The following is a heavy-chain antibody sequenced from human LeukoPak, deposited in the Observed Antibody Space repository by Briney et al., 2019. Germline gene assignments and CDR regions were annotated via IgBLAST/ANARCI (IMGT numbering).Heavy chain of an antibody. D-gene: IGHD3-3*01. Sequence: GGSLRLSCAASGFTFSSYGMHWVRQAPGKGLEWVAYIQYDGSNEQYADSVKGRFSISTDNANNSLYLQMNSLRAEDTAVYYCARSLRNAFDIWGQGTMVTVSS. CDR1: GFTFSSYG. V-gene: IGHV3-30*12. CDR2: IQYDGSNE. CDR3: ARSLRNAFDI. J-gene: IGHJ3*02.